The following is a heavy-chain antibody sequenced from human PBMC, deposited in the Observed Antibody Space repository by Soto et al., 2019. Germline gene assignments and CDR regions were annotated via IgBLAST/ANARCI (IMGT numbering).Heavy chain of an antibody. CDR1: GGSISIGGYS. D-gene: IGHD2-2*01. Sequence: PSDTLSLTCAVSGGSISIGGYSWSWIRHPPGKGLEWIGYIYHSGSTYYNPSLKSRVTISVDRSKNQFSLKLSSVTAADTAVYYCARRCSSTSCYYYYYGMDVWGQGTTVTVSS. CDR2: IYHSGST. CDR3: ARRCSSTSCYYYYYGMDV. J-gene: IGHJ6*02. V-gene: IGHV4-30-2*01.